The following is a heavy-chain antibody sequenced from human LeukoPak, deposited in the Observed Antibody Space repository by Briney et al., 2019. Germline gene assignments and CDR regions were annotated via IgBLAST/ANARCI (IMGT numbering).Heavy chain of an antibody. CDR1: GGSISSYY. D-gene: IGHD3-10*01. V-gene: IGHV4-59*08. CDR3: ARHLYYYGSGSYKAYYYYYMDV. Sequence: SETLSLTCAVSGGSISSYYWSWIRQPPGKGLEWIGYIYYSGSTTYNPSPKSRVTISVDTSRNQFSLKLSSVTAADTAVYYCARHLYYYGSGSYKAYYYYYMDVWGKGTTVTVSS. CDR2: IYYSGST. J-gene: IGHJ6*03.